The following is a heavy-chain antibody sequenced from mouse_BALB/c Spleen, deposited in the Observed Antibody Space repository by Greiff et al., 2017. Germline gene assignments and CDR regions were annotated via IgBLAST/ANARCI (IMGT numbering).Heavy chain of an antibody. J-gene: IGHJ2*01. D-gene: IGHD1-1*01. CDR2: IRAGGST. CDR3: ATLTTGFDY. V-gene: IGHV2-9*02. Sequence: VMLVESGPGLVAPSQSLSITCTVSGFSLTSYGVHWVRQPPGKGLEWLGVIRAGGSTNYNADLMSRLSISKDNSKSQVFLRMNSLQTDYTAMYYCATLTTGFDYWGQGTTLTVSS. CDR1: GFSLTSYG.